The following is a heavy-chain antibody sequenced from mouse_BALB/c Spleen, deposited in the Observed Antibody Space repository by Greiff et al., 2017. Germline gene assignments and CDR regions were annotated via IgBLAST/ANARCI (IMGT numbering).Heavy chain of an antibody. CDR3: ARDWDVGGYFDV. CDR1: GFSLTSYG. D-gene: IGHD4-1*01. J-gene: IGHJ1*01. V-gene: IGHV2-9*02. Sequence: VHLVESGPGLVAPSQSLSITCTVSGFSLTSYGVHWVRQPPGKGLEWLGVIWAGGSTNYNSALMSRLSISKDNSKSQVFLQMNSLQTDDTAMYYCARDWDVGGYFDVWGAGTTVTVSS. CDR2: IWAGGST.